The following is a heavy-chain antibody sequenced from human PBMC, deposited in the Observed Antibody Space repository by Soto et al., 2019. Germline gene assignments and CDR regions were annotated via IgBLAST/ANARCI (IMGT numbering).Heavy chain of an antibody. CDR2: ISSSSSTI. CDR1: GFTFSSYS. Sequence: GGSLRLSCAASGFTFSSYSMNWVRQAPGKGLEWVSYISSSSSTIYYADSVKGRFTISRDNAKNSLYLQMNSLRAEDTAVYYCARDDSGSYYYYYYYMDVWGKGTTVTVSS. J-gene: IGHJ6*03. CDR3: ARDDSGSYYYYYYYMDV. V-gene: IGHV3-48*04. D-gene: IGHD1-26*01.